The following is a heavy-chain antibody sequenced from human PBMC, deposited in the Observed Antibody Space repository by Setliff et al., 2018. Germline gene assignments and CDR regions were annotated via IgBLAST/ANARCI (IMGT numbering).Heavy chain of an antibody. J-gene: IGHJ4*02. CDR1: GLIVSDIH. D-gene: IGHD2-21*02. V-gene: IGHV3-53*01. CDR3: ATLFAVVVTGAPLWLDS. CDR2: IYNSDST. Sequence: GGSLRLSCVVSGLIVSDIHMTWVRQTPGKGLEWLSVIYNSDSTYYADSVKGRCTISRDNSKNTLFLQLNTLRVEDTAVYYCATLFAVVVTGAPLWLDSWGQGTLVTVSS.